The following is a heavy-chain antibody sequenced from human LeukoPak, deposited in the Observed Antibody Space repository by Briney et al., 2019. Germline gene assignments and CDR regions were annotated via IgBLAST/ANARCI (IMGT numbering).Heavy chain of an antibody. CDR3: AKAGVYDILTGYLYYFDY. J-gene: IGHJ4*02. V-gene: IGHV3-7*03. CDR2: IMQDGSEK. CDR1: GFTFSSYW. D-gene: IGHD3-9*01. Sequence: GGSLRLSCAASGFTFSSYWMSWVRQAPGKGLEWVANIMQDGSEKYYVDSVKGRFTISRDNAKNSLYLQMNSLRAEDTAVYYCAKAGVYDILTGYLYYFDYWGQGTLVTVSS.